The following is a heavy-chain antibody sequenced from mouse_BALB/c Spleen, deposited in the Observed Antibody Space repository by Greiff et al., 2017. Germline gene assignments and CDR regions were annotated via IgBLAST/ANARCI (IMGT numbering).Heavy chain of an antibody. CDR1: GFNIKDTY. D-gene: IGHD1-1*01. CDR3: ARGWYGSPHFDY. CDR2: IDPANGNT. Sequence: VQLQQSGAELVKPGASVKLSCTASGFNIKDTYMHWVKQRPEQGLEWIGRIDPANGNTKYDPKFQGKATITADTSSNTAYLQLSSLTSEDTAVYYCARGWYGSPHFDYWGQGTTLTVSS. J-gene: IGHJ2*01. V-gene: IGHV14-3*02.